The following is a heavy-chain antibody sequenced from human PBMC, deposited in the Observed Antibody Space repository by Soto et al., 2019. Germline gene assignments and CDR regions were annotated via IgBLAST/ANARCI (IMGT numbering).Heavy chain of an antibody. CDR3: ARGYGHTYYDFWSGYYGADY. CDR2: MNPNSGNT. V-gene: IGHV1-8*02. CDR1: GGTFSSYA. J-gene: IGHJ4*02. D-gene: IGHD3-3*01. Sequence: ASAKVSCKASGGTFSSYAISWVRQATGQGLEWMGWMNPNSGNTGYAQKFQGRVTMTRNTSISTAYMELSSLRSEDTAVYYCARGYGHTYYDFWSGYYGADYWGQGTLVTVSS.